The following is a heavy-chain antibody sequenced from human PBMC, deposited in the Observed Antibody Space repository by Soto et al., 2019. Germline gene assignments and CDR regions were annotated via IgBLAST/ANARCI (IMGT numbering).Heavy chain of an antibody. CDR1: GGSFSGYY. Sequence: PSETLSLTCAVYGGSFSGYYWSWIRQHPGKGLEWIGDINHSGSTYYNPSLKSRATISVDTSKNHFSLKLSSVTAADTAVYYCARDRRYFDYWGQGTLVTVSS. V-gene: IGHV4-34*09. CDR3: ARDRRYFDY. J-gene: IGHJ4*02. CDR2: INHSGST.